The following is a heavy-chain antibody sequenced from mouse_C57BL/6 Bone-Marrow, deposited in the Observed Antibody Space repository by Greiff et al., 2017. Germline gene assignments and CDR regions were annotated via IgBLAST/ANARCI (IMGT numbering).Heavy chain of an antibody. J-gene: IGHJ3*01. D-gene: IGHD2-5*01. CDR1: GFTFSDYG. V-gene: IGHV5-17*01. CDR2: ISSGSSTI. CDR3: AVAYYSNYVPWFAY. Sequence: EVKLMESGGGLVKPGGSLKLSCAASGFTFSDYGMHWVRQAPEKGLEWVAYISSGSSTIYYADTVKGRFTISRDNAKNTLFLQMTSLRSEDTAMFYCAVAYYSNYVPWFAYWGQGTLVTVSA.